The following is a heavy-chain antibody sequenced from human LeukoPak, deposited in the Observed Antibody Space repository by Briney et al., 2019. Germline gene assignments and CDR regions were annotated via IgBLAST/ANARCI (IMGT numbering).Heavy chain of an antibody. D-gene: IGHD3-22*01. J-gene: IGHJ4*02. CDR2: INPSGGST. V-gene: IGHV1-46*01. CDR3: ARAMFYFDSSGYWPSGY. CDR1: GYTFTSYY. Sequence: ASVKVSCKASGYTFTSYYMHWVRQAPGQGLEWMGIINPSGGSTSYAQKFQGRVTMTRDTSTSTVYMELSSLRSEDTAVYYCARAMFYFDSSGYWPSGYWGQGTLVTVSS.